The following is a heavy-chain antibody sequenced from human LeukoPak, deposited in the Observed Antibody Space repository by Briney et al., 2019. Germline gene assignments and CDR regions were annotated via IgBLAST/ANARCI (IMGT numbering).Heavy chain of an antibody. CDR2: INGNSDTI. D-gene: IGHD3-9*01. CDR3: ARDKPAGYCVDY. Sequence: GESPRLSCEASGFTFSTYSMNWVRQAPGKGLEWVSYINGNSDTIYYADSVKGRFTISRDNAKNSLYLHMNSLRDEDTAVYYCARDKPAGYCVDYWGQGTLVTVSS. J-gene: IGHJ4*02. CDR1: GFTFSTYS. V-gene: IGHV3-48*02.